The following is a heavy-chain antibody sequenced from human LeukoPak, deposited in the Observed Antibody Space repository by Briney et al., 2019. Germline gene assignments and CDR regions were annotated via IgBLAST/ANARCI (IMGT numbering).Heavy chain of an antibody. Sequence: ASVKVSCKASGYTFTTYDISWVRQAPGQGLEWMGWISAYNGHTNYAQNFQGRITMATDTSTTTAYLELESLRSDDTAVYYCARAGSDDSNYPFWGQGTLVTVSS. V-gene: IGHV1-18*01. CDR2: ISAYNGHT. J-gene: IGHJ4*02. D-gene: IGHD4-11*01. CDR1: GYTFTTYD. CDR3: ARAGSDDSNYPF.